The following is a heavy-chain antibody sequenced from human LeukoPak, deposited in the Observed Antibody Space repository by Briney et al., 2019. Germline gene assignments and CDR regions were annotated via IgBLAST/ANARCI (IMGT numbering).Heavy chain of an antibody. D-gene: IGHD1-14*01. CDR2: ISGSGGTT. Sequence: PGGSLRLSCEASGLTFSSYAMSWVRQAPGKGLEWVSVISGSGGTTYYADSVKGRFTISRDSSKNTLYLQMNSLRAEDTAVYYCAKVSGGGLYYDGMDVWGQGTTVTVSS. J-gene: IGHJ6*02. CDR1: GLTFSSYA. CDR3: AKVSGGGLYYDGMDV. V-gene: IGHV3-23*01.